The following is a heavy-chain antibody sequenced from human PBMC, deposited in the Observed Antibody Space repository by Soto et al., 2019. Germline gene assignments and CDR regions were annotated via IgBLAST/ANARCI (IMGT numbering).Heavy chain of an antibody. J-gene: IGHJ5*02. CDR2: IYHSGST. CDR1: NGSISSAIYY. CDR3: AGRSSLASVQVYFGEISNYNWFDP. V-gene: IGHV4-39*01. Sequence: PSETQSLTCTVSNGSISSAIYYWGWIRQPPGKGLEWIGSIYHSGSTYYNPSLQGRVTISVDTSKNQFSLKLSSVTAADTAVYFCAGRSSLASVQVYFGEISNYNWFDPWGQGTLVTVSS. D-gene: IGHD3-10*01.